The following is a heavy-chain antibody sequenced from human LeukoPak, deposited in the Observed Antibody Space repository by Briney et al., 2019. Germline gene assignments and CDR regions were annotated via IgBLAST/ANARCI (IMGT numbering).Heavy chain of an antibody. V-gene: IGHV3-11*01. Sequence: GGSLRLSCAASGFTFSDYYMSWIRQAPGKVLEWVSYISSSGSTIYYADSVKGRFTISRDNAKNSLYLQMNSLRAEDTAVYYCAREELRYFDWSTNYFDYWGQGTLVTVSS. CDR3: AREELRYFDWSTNYFDY. D-gene: IGHD3-9*01. CDR2: ISSSGSTI. CDR1: GFTFSDYY. J-gene: IGHJ4*02.